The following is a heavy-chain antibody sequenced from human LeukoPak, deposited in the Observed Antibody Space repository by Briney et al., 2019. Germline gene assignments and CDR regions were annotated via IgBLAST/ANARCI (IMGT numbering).Heavy chain of an antibody. J-gene: IGHJ2*01. D-gene: IGHD2-2*01. CDR2: IYPGNSDT. CDR3: ARRGTSSGSHWYFDL. Sequence: GESLKIPCKGSGYSFTSYWIGWVRQMPGKGLEWMGIIYPGNSDTRYSPSFQGQVTISVDKSITTAYLQWSSLKASDTAMYYCARRGTSSGSHWYFDLWGRGTLVAVSS. V-gene: IGHV5-51*01. CDR1: GYSFTSYW.